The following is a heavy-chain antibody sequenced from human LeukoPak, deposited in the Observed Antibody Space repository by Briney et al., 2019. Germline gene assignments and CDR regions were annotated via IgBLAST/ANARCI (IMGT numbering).Heavy chain of an antibody. CDR1: GYTFTGYY. Sequence: ASVKVSCKASGYTFTGYYMHWVRQAPGQGLEWMGWISAYNGNTNYAQKLQGRVTMTTDTSTSTAYMELRSLKSDDTAVYYCARDQIEWELYYFDYWGQGTLVTVSS. J-gene: IGHJ4*02. D-gene: IGHD1-26*01. V-gene: IGHV1-18*04. CDR3: ARDQIEWELYYFDY. CDR2: ISAYNGNT.